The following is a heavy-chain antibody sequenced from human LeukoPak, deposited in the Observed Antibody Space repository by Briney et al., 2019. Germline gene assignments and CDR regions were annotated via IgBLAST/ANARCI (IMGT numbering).Heavy chain of an antibody. V-gene: IGHV3-30*04. J-gene: IGHJ4*02. CDR2: ISYDGSNK. D-gene: IGHD3-16*01. Sequence: PGGSLRLSCAASGFTFSIYAMHWVRQAPGKGLEWVAVISYDGSNKYYADSVKGRFTISRDNSKNTLYLQMNSLRAEDTAVYYCAKDGGEGYGSFDYWGQGTLVTVSS. CDR1: GFTFSIYA. CDR3: AKDGGEGYGSFDY.